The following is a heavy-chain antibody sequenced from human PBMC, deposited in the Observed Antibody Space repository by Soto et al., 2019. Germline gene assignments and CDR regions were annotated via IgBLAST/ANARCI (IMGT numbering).Heavy chain of an antibody. Sequence: EVQLVESGGDLVQRGGSLRLSCAASGFPFSSYWMHWVRHTPGKGLDWVARISGDGVTTYYADSVTGRFTVSRDNAKNTLSLLISGLRAVDTAVYYSAREYYGLLTGYYTDYWGQGTLVSLSS. CDR3: AREYYGLLTGYYTDY. V-gene: IGHV3-74*01. CDR2: ISGDGVTT. CDR1: GFPFSSYW. J-gene: IGHJ4*02. D-gene: IGHD3-9*01.